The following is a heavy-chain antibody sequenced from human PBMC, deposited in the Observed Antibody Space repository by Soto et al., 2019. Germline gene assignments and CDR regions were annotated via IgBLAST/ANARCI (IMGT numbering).Heavy chain of an antibody. Sequence: GGSLRLSCAASGFTFSNYWMNWVRQAPGKGLEWVANIKEDGSQTNYVDSVRGRFTVSRDNAKNSLFLQMNSLRAEDTAVYYCAGGHRVDYWGQGTLVTVSS. V-gene: IGHV3-7*01. CDR1: GFTFSNYW. CDR3: AGGHRVDY. J-gene: IGHJ4*02. CDR2: IKEDGSQT.